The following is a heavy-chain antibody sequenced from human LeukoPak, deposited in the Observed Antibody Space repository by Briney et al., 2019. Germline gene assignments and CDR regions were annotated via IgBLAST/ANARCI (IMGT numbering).Heavy chain of an antibody. CDR3: ARHTVWAGYYYYYGMDV. CDR1: GGSISSYY. CDR2: IYYSGST. D-gene: IGHD4-11*01. V-gene: IGHV4-59*08. J-gene: IGHJ6*02. Sequence: PSETLSLTCTVSGGSISSYYWSWIRQPPGKGLEWIGYIYYSGSTNYNPSLKSRVTISVDTSKNQFSLKPSSVTAADTAVYYCARHTVWAGYYYYYGMDVWGQGTTVTVSS.